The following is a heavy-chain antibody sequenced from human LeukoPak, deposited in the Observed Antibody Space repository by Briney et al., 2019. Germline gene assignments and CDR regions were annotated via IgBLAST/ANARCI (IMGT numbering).Heavy chain of an antibody. CDR3: ARRQIYFAH. V-gene: IGHV4-4*09. CDR1: GGSISPYF. Sequence: NTSETLSLTCTVSGGSISPYFWSWIRQPPGKGPEWIGYIYTDGSTKHNPSLKGRVTISLDTSKNQFSLKLSSVTAADTAVYYCARRQIYFAHWGQGTLVTVSS. J-gene: IGHJ4*02. CDR2: IYTDGST.